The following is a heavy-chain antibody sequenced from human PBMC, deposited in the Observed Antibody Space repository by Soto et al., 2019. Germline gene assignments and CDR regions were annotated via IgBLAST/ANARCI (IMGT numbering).Heavy chain of an antibody. CDR3: ARVGYDFWSGYSPFDY. J-gene: IGHJ4*02. CDR2: MNPNSGNT. V-gene: IGHV1-8*01. CDR1: GYTFTSYD. D-gene: IGHD3-3*01. Sequence: ASVKVSCKASGYTFTSYDINWVRQATGQGLEWMGWMNPNSGNTGYAQKFQGRVTMTRNTSISTAYMELSSLRSEDTAVYYCARVGYDFWSGYSPFDYWGQGTLVTVAS.